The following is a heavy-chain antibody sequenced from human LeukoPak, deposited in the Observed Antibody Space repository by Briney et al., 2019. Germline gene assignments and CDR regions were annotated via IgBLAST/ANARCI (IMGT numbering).Heavy chain of an antibody. CDR1: GFTFSSYG. CDR3: AKMLGDMVRGVIIPSSLGY. D-gene: IGHD3-10*01. V-gene: IGHV3-30*02. J-gene: IGHJ4*02. Sequence: PGGSLRLSCAASGFTFSSYGMHWVRQAPGKGLEWVAFIRYDGSNKYYADSVKGRFTISRDNSKNTLYLQMNSLRAEDTAVYYCAKMLGDMVRGVIIPSSLGYWGQGTLVTVSS. CDR2: IRYDGSNK.